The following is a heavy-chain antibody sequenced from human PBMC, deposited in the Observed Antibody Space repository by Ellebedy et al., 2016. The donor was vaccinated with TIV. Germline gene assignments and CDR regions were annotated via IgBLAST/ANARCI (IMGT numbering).Heavy chain of an antibody. Sequence: PGGSLRLSCEGSGYMSSTYWIAWVRQMPGKGLEWMGRIDPSDSYTNYSPSFQGHVTISADKSISTAYLQWSSLKASDTAMYYCARDGHKIAAAGTRWFDPWGQGTLVTVSS. V-gene: IGHV5-10-1*01. CDR1: GYMSSTYW. CDR2: IDPSDSYT. J-gene: IGHJ5*02. CDR3: ARDGHKIAAAGTRWFDP. D-gene: IGHD6-13*01.